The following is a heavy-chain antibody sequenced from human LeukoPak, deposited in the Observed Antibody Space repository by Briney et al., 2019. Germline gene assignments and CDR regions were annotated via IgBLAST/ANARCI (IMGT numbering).Heavy chain of an antibody. CDR1: GGSFSGYF. Sequence: PSETLSLTCAVHGGSFSGYFWSWIRQPPGKGLEWIGEINHSGSTNYNPSLKSRVNISVDTSKNQSSLKLSSVTAADTAVYYCARHRVTMVRGVTRILDYWGQGTLVTVSS. V-gene: IGHV4-34*01. J-gene: IGHJ4*02. CDR2: INHSGST. CDR3: ARHRVTMVRGVTRILDY. D-gene: IGHD3-10*01.